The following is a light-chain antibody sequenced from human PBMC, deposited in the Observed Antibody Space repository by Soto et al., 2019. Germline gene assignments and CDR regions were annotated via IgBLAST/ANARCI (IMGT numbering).Light chain of an antibody. CDR2: RAA. J-gene: IGKJ2*01. CDR3: QQYYAYSYT. CDR1: QAVNSW. Sequence: IQMTQSPSTVSASVGDRVTITCRARQAVNSWVAWYQHKSGKAPKLLIYRAATLENGVPPRFSGSGSETEFTLTISGLQPDDSGTYYCQQYYAYSYTFGQGTKVEIK. V-gene: IGKV1-5*03.